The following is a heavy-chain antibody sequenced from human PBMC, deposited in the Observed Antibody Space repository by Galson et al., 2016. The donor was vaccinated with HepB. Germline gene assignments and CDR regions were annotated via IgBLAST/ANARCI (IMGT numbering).Heavy chain of an antibody. V-gene: IGHV3-23*01. CDR2: ISDSGSST. Sequence: SLRLSCAASGFTFSTNAMNWVRQAQGKGLEWVSGISDSGSSTSYADSVKGRFTISRDNSKNTLYLQMNSLRAEDTAIYYCANQHTTGWYSCLTHWGQGTLVTVSS. CDR3: ANQHTTGWYSCLTH. D-gene: IGHD6-19*01. CDR1: GFTFSTNA. J-gene: IGHJ4*02.